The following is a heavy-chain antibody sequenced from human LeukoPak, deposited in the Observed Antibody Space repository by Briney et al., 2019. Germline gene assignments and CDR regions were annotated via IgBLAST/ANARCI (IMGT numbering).Heavy chain of an antibody. D-gene: IGHD3-3*01. CDR2: IYSTGTS. CDR1: GDLLSDYK. CDR3: ARFWSGFDY. J-gene: IGHJ4*02. Sequence: SDTLSLTCFVSGDLLSDYKWTWVRQSPGEGLEWIGYIYSTGTSNYNPSLRSRVTISIDTSRKQLSLKLTSVTAADTAFYYCARFWSGFDYWGRGTLVTVSS. V-gene: IGHV4-59*01.